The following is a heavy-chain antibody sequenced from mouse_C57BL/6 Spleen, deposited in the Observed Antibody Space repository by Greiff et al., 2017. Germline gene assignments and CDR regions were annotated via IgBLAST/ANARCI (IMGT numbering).Heavy chain of an antibody. CDR2: IYPGDGDT. CDR3: AREAYGYDEDYAMDY. CDR1: GYAFSSSW. D-gene: IGHD2-2*01. V-gene: IGHV1-82*01. Sequence: QVQLQQSGPELVKPGASVKISCKASGYAFSSSWMNWVKQRPGKGLEWIGRIYPGDGDTNYNGKFKGKATLTADKSSSTAYMQLSSLTSEDSAVYFCAREAYGYDEDYAMDYWGQGTSVTVSS. J-gene: IGHJ4*01.